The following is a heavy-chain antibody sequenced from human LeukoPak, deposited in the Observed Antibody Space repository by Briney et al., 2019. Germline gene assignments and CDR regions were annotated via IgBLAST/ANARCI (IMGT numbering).Heavy chain of an antibody. D-gene: IGHD6-13*01. CDR2: ISSSSSYT. V-gene: IGHV3-11*05. Sequence: GGSLRLSCAASGFTFSDYYMSWIRQAPGKGREWVSYISSSSSYTSYADSVKGRFTISRDNAKNSLYLQMNSLRAEDTAVYYCARVASSSWYFGYWGQGTLVTVSS. CDR3: ARVASSSWYFGY. J-gene: IGHJ4*02. CDR1: GFTFSDYY.